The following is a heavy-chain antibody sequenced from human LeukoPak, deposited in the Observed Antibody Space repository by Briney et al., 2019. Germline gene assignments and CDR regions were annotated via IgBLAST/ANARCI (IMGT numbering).Heavy chain of an antibody. CDR1: GFSFGDSD. J-gene: IGHJ4*02. V-gene: IGHV3-23*01. CDR3: AKDPNWEGGY. Sequence: GSLRLSCAVSGFSFGDSDMNWFRQAPGGGPQWVANINYLGHFTSYADSVKGRFTIARDNSKNMLFLQMDGLRVEDTALYYCAKDPNWEGGYWGQGILVTVSS. CDR2: INYLGHFT. D-gene: IGHD1-1*01.